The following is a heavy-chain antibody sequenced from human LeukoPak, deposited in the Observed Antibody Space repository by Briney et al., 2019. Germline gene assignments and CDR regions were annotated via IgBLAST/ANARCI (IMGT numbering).Heavy chain of an antibody. CDR1: GFTFSDYY. CDR2: ISSSGSTI. D-gene: IGHD4-23*01. CDR3: AKTATVVIQYYFDY. Sequence: GGSLRLSCAASGFTFSDYYMSWIRQAPVKGLEWVSYISSSGSTIYYADSVKGRFTISRDNAKNSLYLQMNSLRAEDTAVYYCAKTATVVIQYYFDYWGQGTLVTVSS. J-gene: IGHJ4*02. V-gene: IGHV3-11*01.